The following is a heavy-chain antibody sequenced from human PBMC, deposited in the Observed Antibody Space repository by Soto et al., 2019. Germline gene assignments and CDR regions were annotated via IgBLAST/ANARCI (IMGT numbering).Heavy chain of an antibody. J-gene: IGHJ6*02. CDR2: IIPIFGTA. Sequence: QVQLVQSGAEVKKPGSSVKVSCKASGGTFSSYAISWVRQAPGQGLEWMGGIIPIFGTANYAQKFQGRVKITPDKSTSTAYMELSSLRSEDTAVYYCASTYCGGDCYGTYYYYGMDVWGQGTTVTVSS. D-gene: IGHD2-21*02. CDR1: GGTFSSYA. CDR3: ASTYCGGDCYGTYYYYGMDV. V-gene: IGHV1-69*06.